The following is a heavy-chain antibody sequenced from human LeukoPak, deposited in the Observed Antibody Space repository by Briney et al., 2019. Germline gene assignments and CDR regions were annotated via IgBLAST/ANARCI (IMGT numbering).Heavy chain of an antibody. V-gene: IGHV5-51*01. D-gene: IGHD3-22*01. CDR2: IYPGDSDT. CDR3: AKYHDGHVDY. J-gene: IGHJ4*02. CDR1: GYSFTSYW. Sequence: TGESLKISCKGSGYSFTSYWIGWVRQMPGKGLEWMGIIYPGDSDTRYSPSFQGLVTISADKSINTAYLQWSSLKASDTGMYYCAKYHDGHVDYWGQGTLVTVSS.